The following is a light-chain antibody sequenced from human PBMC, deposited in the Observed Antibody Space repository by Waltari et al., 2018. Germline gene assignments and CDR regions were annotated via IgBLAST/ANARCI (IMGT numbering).Light chain of an antibody. J-gene: IGLJ3*02. V-gene: IGLV4-69*01. Sequence: QLVLTQSPSASASLGASVRLTCTLSSGHSPYAIAWPPHQPEKGPRYLMTLHSDGSHTRGVGIPDRFSGSSSGAVRYLTISSLQTEDEADYYCQARAPGIRVFGGGTKLTVL. CDR2: LHSDGSH. CDR3: QARAPGIRV. CDR1: SGHSPYA.